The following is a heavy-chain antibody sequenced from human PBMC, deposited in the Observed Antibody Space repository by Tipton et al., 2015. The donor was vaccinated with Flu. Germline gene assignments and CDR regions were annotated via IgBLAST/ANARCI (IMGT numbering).Heavy chain of an antibody. CDR1: GGSITSYY. CDR3: ARDRRDYYPSGDPDV. Sequence: TLSLTCTVSGGSITSYYWGWIRQPPGKELEWLGYIFYSGSTNYNPSLKSRVTMSVDTSKNQFSLKLSPVTAADTAVYYCARDRRDYYPSGDPDVWGQGTTVTVPS. CDR2: IFYSGST. D-gene: IGHD3-10*01. V-gene: IGHV4-59*01. J-gene: IGHJ6*02.